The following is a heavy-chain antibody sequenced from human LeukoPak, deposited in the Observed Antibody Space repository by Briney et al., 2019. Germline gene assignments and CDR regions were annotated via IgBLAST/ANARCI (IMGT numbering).Heavy chain of an antibody. CDR1: GFTFSNAW. D-gene: IGHD2-21*02. J-gene: IGHJ4*02. CDR3: TTEGGPYCGGDCYFFDY. Sequence: GGSLRLSCAASGFTFSNAWMSWVRQAPGKGLEWVGRIKSKTDGGTTDYAAPVKGRLTISRDDSKNTLYLQMNSLKTEDTAVYYCTTEGGPYCGGDCYFFDYWGQGTLVTVSS. V-gene: IGHV3-15*01. CDR2: IKSKTDGGTT.